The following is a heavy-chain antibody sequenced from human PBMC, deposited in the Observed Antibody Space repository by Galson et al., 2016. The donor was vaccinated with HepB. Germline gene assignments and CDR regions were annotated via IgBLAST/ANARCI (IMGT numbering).Heavy chain of an antibody. CDR3: GFQLRGSHYYYALDV. V-gene: IGHV1-69*13. CDR2: IVPIFGTP. J-gene: IGHJ6*02. D-gene: IGHD1-1*01. Sequence: SVKVSCKASGGTFSSYAISWVRQAPGQGLEWMGGIVPIFGTPNHDQQFQGRVTITADEPTSTAYMELSSLRSEDTAVYYCGFQLRGSHYYYALDVWGQGTTVTVSS. CDR1: GGTFSSYA.